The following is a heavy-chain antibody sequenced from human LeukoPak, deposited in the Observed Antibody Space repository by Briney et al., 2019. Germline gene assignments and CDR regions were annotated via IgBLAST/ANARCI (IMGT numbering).Heavy chain of an antibody. J-gene: IGHJ3*02. Sequence: GGSLRLSCAASGFTFSSYWMGWVRQAPGKGLEWVANIKQDGSEKYYVDSVKVRFTISRDNAKNSLYLQMNSLRAEDTAVYYCARDRERYDAFDIWGQGTMVTVSS. CDR3: ARDRERYDAFDI. CDR1: GFTFSSYW. D-gene: IGHD1-26*01. V-gene: IGHV3-7*01. CDR2: IKQDGSEK.